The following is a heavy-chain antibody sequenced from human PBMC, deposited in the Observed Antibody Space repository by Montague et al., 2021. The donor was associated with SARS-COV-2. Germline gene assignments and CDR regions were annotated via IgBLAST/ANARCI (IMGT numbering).Heavy chain of an antibody. J-gene: IGHJ3*02. D-gene: IGHD3-22*01. CDR1: GGSISSGGYY. Sequence: TLSLTCTVSGGSISSGGYYWSWIRQHPGKGLEWIEYIYYSGSTYYNPSLKSRVTISVDTSKNQFSLKLSSVTAADTAVYYCARARTRITMIVVVIDAFDIWGQGTMVTVSS. CDR2: IYYSGST. V-gene: IGHV4-31*03. CDR3: ARARTRITMIVVVIDAFDI.